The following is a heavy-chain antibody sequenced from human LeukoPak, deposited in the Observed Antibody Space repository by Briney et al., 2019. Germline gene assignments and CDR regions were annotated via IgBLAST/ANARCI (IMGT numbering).Heavy chain of an antibody. J-gene: IGHJ4*02. Sequence: PGGSLRLSCAASGFTSNIYAMHWVRQAPGKGLEWVAVISYDGSNKYYADSVKGRFTISRDTSKNTLCLQMNSLRAEDTAVYSCARDRTGLDPDYGDYIDYWGQGTLVTVSS. CDR3: ARDRTGLDPDYGDYIDY. CDR1: GFTSNIYA. CDR2: ISYDGSNK. D-gene: IGHD4-17*01. V-gene: IGHV3-30*04.